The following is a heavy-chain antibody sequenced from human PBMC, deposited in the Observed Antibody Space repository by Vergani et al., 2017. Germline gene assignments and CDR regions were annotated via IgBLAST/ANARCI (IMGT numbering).Heavy chain of an antibody. CDR2: IHYSENT. CDR1: FDSIRNLY. CDR3: ASDNHSGHGADR. J-gene: IGHJ5*02. D-gene: IGHD6-19*01. V-gene: IGHV4-59*11. Sequence: QVQLQESGPGLVKSSETLSLTCSVSFDSIRNLYCNWIRQPPGKGLEWIGSIHYSENTNYNTSLKTRVTISVDTAKNQFSLTLTSVTAAETAVYYCASDNHSGHGADRWGQGILVTVTS.